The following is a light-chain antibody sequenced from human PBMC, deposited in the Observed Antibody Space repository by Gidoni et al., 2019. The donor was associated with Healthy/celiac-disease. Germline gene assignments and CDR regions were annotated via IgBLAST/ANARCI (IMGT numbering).Light chain of an antibody. J-gene: IGKJ3*01. Sequence: DIVLPQSPATLSLSPGERATLSCRASQSVSSYLAWYQQKPGQAPGLLIYEASNRATGIPARFSGSGSGTDFTLNISSLEAEDFAVYYCQQRRNWPLTFGPGTKVDIK. CDR1: QSVSSY. CDR2: EAS. V-gene: IGKV3-11*01. CDR3: QQRRNWPLT.